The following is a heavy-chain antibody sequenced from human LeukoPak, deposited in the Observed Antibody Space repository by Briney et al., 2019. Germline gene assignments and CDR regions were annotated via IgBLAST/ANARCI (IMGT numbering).Heavy chain of an antibody. CDR3: ARDRYVTGTTLWYYGMDV. Sequence: SETLSLTCTVSGGSISSHYWSWIRQPPGKGLEWIGYIYYSGSTNYNPSLKSRVTISVDTSKNQFSLKLSSVTAADTAAYYCARDRYVTGTTLWYYGMDVWGQGTTVTVSS. CDR1: GGSISSHY. D-gene: IGHD1-20*01. V-gene: IGHV4-59*11. J-gene: IGHJ6*02. CDR2: IYYSGST.